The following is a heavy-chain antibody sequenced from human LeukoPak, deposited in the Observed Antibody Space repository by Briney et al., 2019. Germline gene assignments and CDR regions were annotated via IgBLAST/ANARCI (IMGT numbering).Heavy chain of an antibody. J-gene: IGHJ4*02. Sequence: GGSLKLSCAASGFTFSGSAMHWVRQASGTGLEWVGRIRSKANNYATVYAASVKGRFTISRDDSKNTAYLQMNSLKTEDTAVYYCTKHPSDDGGAIDYWGQGTLVTVSS. CDR1: GFTFSGSA. CDR3: TKHPSDDGGAIDY. D-gene: IGHD4-23*01. CDR2: IRSKANNYAT. V-gene: IGHV3-73*01.